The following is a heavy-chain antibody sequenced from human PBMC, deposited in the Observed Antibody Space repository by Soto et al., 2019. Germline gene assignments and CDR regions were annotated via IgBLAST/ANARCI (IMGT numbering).Heavy chain of an antibody. J-gene: IGHJ4*02. CDR3: AKDSRTYGDYPYYFDY. CDR1: GFTFSSYA. CDR2: ISGSGGST. Sequence: EVQLLESGGGLVQPGGSLRLSCAASGFTFSSYAMSWVRQAPGKGLEWVSAISGSGGSTYYADSVKGRFTISRDNSKNTLYLQMNSLRAEDTAVYYCAKDSRTYGDYPYYFDYWGQGTLDTVSS. V-gene: IGHV3-23*01. D-gene: IGHD4-17*01.